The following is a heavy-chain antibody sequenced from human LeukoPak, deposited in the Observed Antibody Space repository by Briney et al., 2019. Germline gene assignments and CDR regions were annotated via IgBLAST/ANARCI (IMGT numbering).Heavy chain of an antibody. CDR2: ISYDGSNK. Sequence: GRSLRLSCAASGFTFSSYGMHWVRQAPGKGLEWVAVISYDGSNKYYADSVKGRLTISRDNSKNTLYLQMNSLRAEDTAVYYCAKDPSGSYYYWGQGTLGTVSS. J-gene: IGHJ4*02. CDR3: AKDPSGSYYY. CDR1: GFTFSSYG. D-gene: IGHD1-26*01. V-gene: IGHV3-30*18.